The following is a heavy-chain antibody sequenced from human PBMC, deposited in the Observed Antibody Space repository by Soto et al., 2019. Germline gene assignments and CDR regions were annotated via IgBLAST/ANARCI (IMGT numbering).Heavy chain of an antibody. CDR1: GYTFTSYG. Sequence: GPSVKVSCKASGYTFTSYGISWVRQAPGQGLEWMGWISAYNGNTNYAQKLQGRVTMTTDTSTSTAYMELRSLRSDDTAVYYCAREIAARLGYYYYYYMDVWGKGTTVTVSS. CDR3: AREIAARLGYYYYYYMDV. D-gene: IGHD6-6*01. CDR2: ISAYNGNT. J-gene: IGHJ6*03. V-gene: IGHV1-18*01.